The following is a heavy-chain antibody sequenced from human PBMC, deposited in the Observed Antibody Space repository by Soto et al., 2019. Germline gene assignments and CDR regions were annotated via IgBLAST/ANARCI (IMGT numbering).Heavy chain of an antibody. Sequence: GGSLRLSCGASGFSVKRYWMHWVRQALGKGLVWLSRFGGDENYTDYADSVRGRFTISRDIAKNTIYLQMNSLRAEDTAVYYCGKGKELGVVRYGLDAWGHGTTVTVSS. J-gene: IGHJ6*02. CDR2: FGGDENYT. CDR3: GKGKELGVVRYGLDA. V-gene: IGHV3-74*01. CDR1: GFSVKRYW. D-gene: IGHD3-3*01.